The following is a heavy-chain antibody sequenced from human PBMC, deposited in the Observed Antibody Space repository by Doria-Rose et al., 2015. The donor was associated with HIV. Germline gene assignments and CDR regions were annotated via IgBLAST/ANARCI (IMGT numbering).Heavy chain of an antibody. V-gene: IGHV3-30-3*01. D-gene: IGHD4-17*01. J-gene: IGHJ4*02. Sequence: QVQLVQSGGGVVQPGRSLRLSCAASGFTFSSYATHWVRQAPGKGLEWVAVISYDGTNKYYSDSVKGRFTISRDNSKFTLYLQMNNLRAEDTAVYYCARDWDDYGDFDYWGQGTLVTVSS. CDR3: ARDWDDYGDFDY. CDR1: GFTFSSYA. CDR2: ISYDGTNK.